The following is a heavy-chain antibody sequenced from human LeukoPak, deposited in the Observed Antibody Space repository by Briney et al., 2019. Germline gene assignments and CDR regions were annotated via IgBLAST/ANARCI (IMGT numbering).Heavy chain of an antibody. J-gene: IGHJ4*02. CDR2: INPSGGNT. CDR3: ARGPDDYGDY. CDR1: GYTFTSYY. D-gene: IGHD5-24*01. Sequence: APVKLSCKASGYTFTSYYLHWVRQAPGQGLEWMGIINPSGGNTDYAQKFQGRVTMTRDTSTSTVYMELSSLRSEDTAVYYCARGPDDYGDYWGQGTLVTVSS. V-gene: IGHV1-46*01.